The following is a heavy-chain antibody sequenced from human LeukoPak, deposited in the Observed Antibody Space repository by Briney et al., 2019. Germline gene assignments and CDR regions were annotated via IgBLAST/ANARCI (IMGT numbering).Heavy chain of an antibody. V-gene: IGHV3-48*02. D-gene: IGHD4-23*01. Sequence: PGGSLRLSCAASGFTFSYYSMKWVRQAPGKGLEWVSYISGSGSIIYYADSVKGRFTISRDNAKNSLYLQMSSLRDEDTAVYYCARARHGGFADDAFDIWGQGTMVTVSS. J-gene: IGHJ3*02. CDR2: ISGSGSII. CDR1: GFTFSYYS. CDR3: ARARHGGFADDAFDI.